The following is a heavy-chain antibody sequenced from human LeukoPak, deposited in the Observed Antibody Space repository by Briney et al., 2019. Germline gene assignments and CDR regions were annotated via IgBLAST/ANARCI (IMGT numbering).Heavy chain of an antibody. J-gene: IGHJ6*03. CDR2: IYHSGST. Sequence: SETLSLTCAVSGYSISRGYYWGWIRHPPGEGLEWIGNIYHSGSTYYNPSLKSRVTISVDTSKNQFSLRLSSVTAADTAVYYCARAAGAAVRGYYYYYMDVWGKGTTVTVSS. D-gene: IGHD6-13*01. CDR1: GYSISRGYY. V-gene: IGHV4-38-2*01. CDR3: ARAAGAAVRGYYYYYMDV.